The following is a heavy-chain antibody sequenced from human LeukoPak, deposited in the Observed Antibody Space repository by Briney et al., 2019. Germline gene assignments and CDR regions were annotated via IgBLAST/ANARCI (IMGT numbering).Heavy chain of an antibody. CDR3: ARGNSWYSSSSGYYFDY. CDR1: GFTFDDYA. V-gene: IGHV3-43D*03. Sequence: GGSLRLSCAASGFTFDDYAMHWVRQAPGKGLEWVSLISWDGGSTYYADSVKGRFTISRDNSKNSLYLQMNSLRAEDAAVYYCARGNSWYSSSSGYYFDYWGQGTLVTVSS. D-gene: IGHD6-6*01. J-gene: IGHJ4*02. CDR2: ISWDGGST.